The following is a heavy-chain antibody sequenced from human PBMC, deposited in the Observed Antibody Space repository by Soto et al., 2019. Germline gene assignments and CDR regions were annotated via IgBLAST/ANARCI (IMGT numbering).Heavy chain of an antibody. CDR3: VKDMGYGNSSTFDY. CDR2: ISRNSGTI. J-gene: IGHJ4*02. Sequence: EVQLVESGGGLVQPGRSLRLSCVVSGFTFDDYVMHWVRQAPGKGLKWVSSISRNSGTIEYADSVKGRFTVSRDNAKNSLYLQMDSLRPEDTALYYCVKDMGYGNSSTFDYWGQGTLVTVSS. D-gene: IGHD5-12*01. V-gene: IGHV3-9*01. CDR1: GFTFDDYV.